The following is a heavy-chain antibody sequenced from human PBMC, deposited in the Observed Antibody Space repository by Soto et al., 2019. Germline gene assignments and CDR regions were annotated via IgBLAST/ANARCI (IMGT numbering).Heavy chain of an antibody. J-gene: IGHJ6*02. Sequence: QVQLVQSGAEVKKPGSSVKVSCKASGGTLSNYAFTWVRQAPGQGLEWMGGIIPIFNTANYAQKFQGRVTITADESTSTGYMEVTSLRSEDTAVYYCARVRPTDYVGNYTAGMDVWGQGTTVTVSS. CDR2: IIPIFNTA. V-gene: IGHV1-69*01. CDR3: ARVRPTDYVGNYTAGMDV. CDR1: GGTLSNYA. D-gene: IGHD4-17*01.